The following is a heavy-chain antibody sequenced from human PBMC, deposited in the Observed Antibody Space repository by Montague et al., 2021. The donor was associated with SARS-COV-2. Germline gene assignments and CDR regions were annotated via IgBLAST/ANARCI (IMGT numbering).Heavy chain of an antibody. CDR1: GGSISGGNYS. CDR3: ARGGGYSDLHYFDY. D-gene: IGHD4-17*01. Sequence: TLSLTCAVSGGSISGGNYSWICIRQAQGKGLEWIGYIKHSGDTYYNPSLKSRVTVSVDRSKNQFSLRLSSVTAADTAVYYCARGGGYSDLHYFDYWGQGTLVTVSS. V-gene: IGHV4-30-2*01. J-gene: IGHJ4*02. CDR2: IKHSGDT.